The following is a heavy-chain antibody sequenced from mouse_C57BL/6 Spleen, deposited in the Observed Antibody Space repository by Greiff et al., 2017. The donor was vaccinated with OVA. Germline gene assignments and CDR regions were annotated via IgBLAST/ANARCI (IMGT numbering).Heavy chain of an antibody. J-gene: IGHJ1*03. CDR1: GYTFTSYW. CDR3: ARKGITTVVATADV. CDR2: IDPSDSYT. V-gene: IGHV1-50*01. D-gene: IGHD1-1*01. Sequence: VQLVESGAELVKPGASVKLSCKASGYTFTSYWMQWVKQRPGQGLEWIGEIDPSDSYTNYNQKFKGKATLTVDTSSSTAYMQLSSLTSEDSAVYYCARKGITTVVATADVWGTGTTVTVSS.